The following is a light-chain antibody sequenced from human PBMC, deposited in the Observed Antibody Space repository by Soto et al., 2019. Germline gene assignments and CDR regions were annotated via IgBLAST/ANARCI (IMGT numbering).Light chain of an antibody. V-gene: IGKV3-11*01. J-gene: IGKJ5*01. CDR3: QQRSNWPIN. CDR2: DAS. CDR1: QSVSSY. Sequence: EIVLTQSPATLSLSPGERATLSCRTSQSVSSYFAWYQQKPGRAPRLLIYDASNRATGIPARFIGSGSGTDFTLKISRIETEYFEVYYCQQRSNWPINXGQGTRLEIK.